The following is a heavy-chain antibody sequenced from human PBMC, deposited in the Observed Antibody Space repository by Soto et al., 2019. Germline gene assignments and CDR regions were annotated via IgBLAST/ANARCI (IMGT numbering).Heavy chain of an antibody. V-gene: IGHV1-69*01. CDR3: AREVWADYYDSSGYYLGWFDP. CDR2: IIPIFGTA. CDR1: GGTFSSYD. Sequence: QVQLVQSGAEVKKPGASVKVSCKASGGTFSSYDISWVRQAPGQGLEWMGGIIPIFGTANYAQKFQGRVTITADESTSTAYMELSSLRSEDTAVYYCAREVWADYYDSSGYYLGWFDPWGQGTLVTVSS. J-gene: IGHJ5*02. D-gene: IGHD3-22*01.